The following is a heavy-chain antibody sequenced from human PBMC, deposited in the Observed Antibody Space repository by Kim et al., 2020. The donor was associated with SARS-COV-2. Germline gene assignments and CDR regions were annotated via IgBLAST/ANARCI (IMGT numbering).Heavy chain of an antibody. Sequence: YNPHLGSRVAISVDMSRNQFSLELTSVTAADTAVFFCVRSTYRPSNYFDFWGQGALVTVSS. CDR3: VRSTYRPSNYFDF. V-gene: IGHV4-59*01. J-gene: IGHJ4*02. D-gene: IGHD2-2*01.